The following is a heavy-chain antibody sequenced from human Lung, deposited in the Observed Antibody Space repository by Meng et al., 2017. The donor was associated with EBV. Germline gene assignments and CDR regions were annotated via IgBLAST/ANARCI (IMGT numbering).Heavy chain of an antibody. J-gene: IGHJ4*02. D-gene: IGHD1-26*01. Sequence: QVQRQESGPGLVKPSQTLSLTCTVSGGSISSGGYYWSWIRQHPGKGLEWIGNIYYSGSAYYNPSLKSRVTISVDTSKNHFSLKLSSVTAADTAVYYCARGPSGSYYPSFDYWGQGTLVTVSS. CDR2: IYYSGSA. CDR1: GGSISSGGYY. CDR3: ARGPSGSYYPSFDY. V-gene: IGHV4-31*03.